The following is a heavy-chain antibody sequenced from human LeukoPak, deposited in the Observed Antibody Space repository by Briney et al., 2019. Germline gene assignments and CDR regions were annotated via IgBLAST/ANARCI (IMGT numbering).Heavy chain of an antibody. V-gene: IGHV3-23*01. Sequence: GGPLRLSCAASGFAFSTYPMTWVRQAPGKGLEWVSTITGSGGDTYYSDSVKGRFTISRDNSKNTVYLQMTSLRAEDTALYYCTPQGRIITGYYVYWGQGTLVTVSS. CDR3: TPQGRIITGYYVY. CDR1: GFAFSTYP. D-gene: IGHD3-9*01. CDR2: ITGSGGDT. J-gene: IGHJ4*02.